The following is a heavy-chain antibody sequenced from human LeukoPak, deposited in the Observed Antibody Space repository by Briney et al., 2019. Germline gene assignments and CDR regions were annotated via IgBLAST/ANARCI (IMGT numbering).Heavy chain of an antibody. D-gene: IGHD6-13*01. CDR3: ARCRQTGSWSTGMDV. CDR1: GGSISSSNW. V-gene: IGHV4-4*02. CDR2: IYHSGST. J-gene: IGHJ6*02. Sequence: SETLSLTCAVSGGSISSSNWWSWVRQPPGKGLEWIGEIYHSGSTNYNPSLKSRLTISVDTSKNQFSLKLSSVTAADTAVYYCARCRQTGSWSTGMDVWGQGTTVTVSS.